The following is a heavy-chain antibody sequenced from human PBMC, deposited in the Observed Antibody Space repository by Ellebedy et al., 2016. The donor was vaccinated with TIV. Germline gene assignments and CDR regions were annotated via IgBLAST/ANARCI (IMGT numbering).Heavy chain of an antibody. CDR1: GYTFTSYG. Sequence: AASVKVSCKTSGYTFTSYGISWVRQAPGQGLEWMGWISAYNGNTNYAQMLQGRVTMTTDTFTSTAYMELRSLRSDDTVVYYCARYCNSTTCSNWFDPWGQGTLVTVSS. V-gene: IGHV1-18*04. D-gene: IGHD2-2*01. CDR3: ARYCNSTTCSNWFDP. J-gene: IGHJ5*02. CDR2: ISAYNGNT.